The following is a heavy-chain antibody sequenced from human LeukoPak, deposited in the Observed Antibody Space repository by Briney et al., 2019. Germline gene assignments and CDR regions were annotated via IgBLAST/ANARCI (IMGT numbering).Heavy chain of an antibody. CDR3: ASRPSDSWGGPFDY. Sequence: GGSLRLSCAASAASGFTFSSFIMNWVRQAPGKGLEWVSYISNGNSRIHYADSVKGRFTISRDNAKNSLYLQMYSLRAEDTAVYYCASRPSDSWGGPFDYWGQGALVTVSS. J-gene: IGHJ4*02. D-gene: IGHD3-3*01. CDR2: ISNGNSRI. V-gene: IGHV3-48*01. CDR1: GFTFSSFI.